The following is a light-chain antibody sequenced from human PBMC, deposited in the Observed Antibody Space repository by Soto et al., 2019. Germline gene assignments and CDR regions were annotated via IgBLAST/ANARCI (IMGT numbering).Light chain of an antibody. CDR1: VLAKKY. Sequence: SYELTQPSSVSVSPGQTARITCSGDVLAKKYARWFQQKPGQAPVLVIYKDSERPSGIPERFSGSSSGTTVTLTIGGAQVEDEADYYCYSAADNIRVFGGGTQLTVL. CDR3: YSAADNIRV. CDR2: KDS. J-gene: IGLJ2*01. V-gene: IGLV3-27*01.